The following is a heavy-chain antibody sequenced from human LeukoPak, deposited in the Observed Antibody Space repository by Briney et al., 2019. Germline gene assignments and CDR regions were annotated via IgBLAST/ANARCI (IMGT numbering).Heavy chain of an antibody. J-gene: IGHJ5*02. V-gene: IGHV3-49*04. CDR1: GFTFGDYA. CDR3: TRGIAAAEGWFDP. D-gene: IGHD6-13*01. Sequence: GGSLRLSCTASGFTFGDYAMSWVRQAPGKGLEWVGFIRSKAYDGTTEYAASVKGRFTISRDDSKSIAYLQMNSLKTEDTAVYYCTRGIAAAEGWFDPWGQGTLVTVSS. CDR2: IRSKAYDGTT.